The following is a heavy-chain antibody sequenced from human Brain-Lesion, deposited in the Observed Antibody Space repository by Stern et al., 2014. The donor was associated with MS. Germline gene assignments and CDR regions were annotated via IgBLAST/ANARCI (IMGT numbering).Heavy chain of an antibody. J-gene: IGHJ4*02. D-gene: IGHD1-26*01. Sequence: QLQESGPGLVKPSETLSLTCTVSGGSISSSNYYWAWIRQPPGKGLEWIGNLYYSGFTYYNPSLKRRVTISVDMSKNQFSLKLSSVTAADTAIYYCARHDSVPRPSQLYSARDRGPGYFDYWGQGTLVTVSS. CDR2: LYYSGFT. V-gene: IGHV4-39*01. CDR1: GGSISSSNYY. CDR3: ARHDSVPRPSQLYSARDRGPGYFDY.